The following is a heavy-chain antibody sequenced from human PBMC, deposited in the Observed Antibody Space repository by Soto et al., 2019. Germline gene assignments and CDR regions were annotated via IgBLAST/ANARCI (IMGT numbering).Heavy chain of an antibody. CDR1: GFTCSSYN. Sequence: EVQLVESGGGLVKPGGSLRLSCAASGFTCSSYNMNWVRQAPGKGLEWVSSITSGSSYIYYADSVKGRFTISRDNAKNSLYLQMNSLRAEDTAVYYCARAGTYYDSSGYYYYFDYWGQGTLVTVSS. D-gene: IGHD3-22*01. CDR2: ITSGSSYI. CDR3: ARAGTYYDSSGYYYYFDY. V-gene: IGHV3-21*01. J-gene: IGHJ4*02.